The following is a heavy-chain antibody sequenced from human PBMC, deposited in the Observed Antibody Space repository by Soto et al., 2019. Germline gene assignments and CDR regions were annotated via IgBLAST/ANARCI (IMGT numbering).Heavy chain of an antibody. Sequence: PSETLSLTCTVSGGSISSSSYYWGWTRQPPGKGLEWIGSIYYSGSTYYNPSLKSRVTISVDTSKNQFSLKLSSVTAADTAVYYCASQTYGRWFDPWGQGTLVTVSS. CDR1: GGSISSSSYY. V-gene: IGHV4-39*01. J-gene: IGHJ5*02. D-gene: IGHD1-26*01. CDR2: IYYSGST. CDR3: ASQTYGRWFDP.